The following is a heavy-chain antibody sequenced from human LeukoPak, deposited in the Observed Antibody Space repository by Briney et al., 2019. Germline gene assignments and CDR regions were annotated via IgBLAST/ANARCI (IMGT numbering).Heavy chain of an antibody. CDR2: MYYRGST. D-gene: IGHD5-24*01. CDR1: GGSINSSSYY. V-gene: IGHV4-39*07. CDR3: ARYPRDPDPPGAFDI. J-gene: IGHJ3*02. Sequence: SETLSLTCTVSGGSINSSSYYWGWVRQPPGKGLEWIGSMYYRGSTYYNPSLKSRVTISVDTSKNQFSLKLSSVTAADTAVYYCARYPRDPDPPGAFDIWGQGTMVTVSS.